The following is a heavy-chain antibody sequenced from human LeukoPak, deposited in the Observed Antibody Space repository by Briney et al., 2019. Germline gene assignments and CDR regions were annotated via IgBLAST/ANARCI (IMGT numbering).Heavy chain of an antibody. V-gene: IGHV3-74*01. CDR3: ARARGSYSGSYSPFDY. D-gene: IGHD1-26*01. CDR1: GFTFSSYW. J-gene: IGHJ4*02. CDR2: INSDGSST. Sequence: GGSLRLSCAASGFTFSSYWMHWVRQAPGKGLVWVSRINSDGSSTSYADSVKGRFTISRDNAKNTLYLQINSLRAEDTAVYYCARARGSYSGSYSPFDYWGQGTLVTVSS.